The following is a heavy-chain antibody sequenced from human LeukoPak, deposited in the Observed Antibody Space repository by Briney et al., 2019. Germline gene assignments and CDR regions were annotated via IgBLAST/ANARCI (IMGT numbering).Heavy chain of an antibody. CDR3: ASYYSSSWYGHYFDY. V-gene: IGHV4-59*08. D-gene: IGHD6-13*01. CDR1: GGSISGYY. Sequence: PSETLSLTCTVSGGSISGYYWSWIRQPPGKGLEWIGFIYYSGNTNYNPSLKSRVTISVDTSKNQFSLKLSSVTAADTAVYYCASYYSSSWYGHYFDYWGQGTLVTVSS. J-gene: IGHJ4*02. CDR2: IYYSGNT.